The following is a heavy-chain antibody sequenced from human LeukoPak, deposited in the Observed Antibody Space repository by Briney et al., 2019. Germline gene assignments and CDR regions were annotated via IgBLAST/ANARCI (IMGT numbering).Heavy chain of an antibody. CDR3: AKIPGYWASLSQFDY. Sequence: GGSLRLSCAVSGFTFSDFAMSWVRQAPGKGLQWVSAINAGGGSTYYADSVKGRFTISRDNSKVTLYLQMSSLRAEDTAVYYCAKIPGYWASLSQFDYWGQGTLVTVSS. V-gene: IGHV3-23*01. D-gene: IGHD2-2*03. CDR1: GFTFSDFA. J-gene: IGHJ4*02. CDR2: INAGGGST.